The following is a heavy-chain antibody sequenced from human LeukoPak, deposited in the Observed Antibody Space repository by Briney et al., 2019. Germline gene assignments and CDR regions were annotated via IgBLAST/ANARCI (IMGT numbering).Heavy chain of an antibody. D-gene: IGHD6-13*01. CDR1: GGSISSYY. CDR3: ARVYRQAAAIDY. Sequence: SETLSLTCTVSGGSISSYYWSWIRQPPGKGLEWIGYIYYSGSTNYNPSLKSRVTISVDTSKNQFSLKLSSVTAADAAVYYCARVYRQAAAIDYWGQGTLVTVSS. CDR2: IYYSGST. J-gene: IGHJ4*02. V-gene: IGHV4-59*01.